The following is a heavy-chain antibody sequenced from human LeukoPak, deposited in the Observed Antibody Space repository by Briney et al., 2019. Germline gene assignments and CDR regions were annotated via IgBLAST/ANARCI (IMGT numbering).Heavy chain of an antibody. J-gene: IGHJ4*02. D-gene: IGHD7-27*01. CDR1: GFTFSKAL. V-gene: IGHV3-15*01. CDR2: IKSKTDGGTA. Sequence: GGSLRLSCVASGFTFSKALMSWVRQAPGKGLEWVGRIKSKTDGGTADYAAPVKGRFTISRDDSKNTLYLQMNSLKTEDTAVYYCTTGNWVFDYWGRGTLVTVSS. CDR3: TTGNWVFDY.